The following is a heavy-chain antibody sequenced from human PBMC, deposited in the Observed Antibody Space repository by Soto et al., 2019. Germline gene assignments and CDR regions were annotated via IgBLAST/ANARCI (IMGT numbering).Heavy chain of an antibody. CDR2: IKSKTDGGTT. D-gene: IGHD3-22*01. Sequence: GGSLRLSCAASGFTFSNAWMNWVRQAPGKGLEWVGRIKSKTDGGTTDYAAPVKGRFTISRDDSKNTLYLQMNSLKTEDTAVYYCTTEEITMIADAFDIWGQGTMVTVSS. V-gene: IGHV3-15*07. CDR3: TTEEITMIADAFDI. CDR1: GFTFSNAW. J-gene: IGHJ3*02.